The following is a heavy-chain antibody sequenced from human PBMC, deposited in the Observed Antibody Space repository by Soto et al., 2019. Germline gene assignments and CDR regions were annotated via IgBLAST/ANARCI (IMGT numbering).Heavy chain of an antibody. D-gene: IGHD4-17*01. CDR2: ISSSSSTI. V-gene: IGHV3-48*01. J-gene: IGHJ6*03. CDR3: ARVTIKNYYYTDV. Sequence: CIRQPPGKGLEWVSYISSSSSTIYYADSVKGRFTISRDNAKNSLYLQMNSLRAEDTAVYYCARVTIKNYYYTDVWGKGTTVTVSS.